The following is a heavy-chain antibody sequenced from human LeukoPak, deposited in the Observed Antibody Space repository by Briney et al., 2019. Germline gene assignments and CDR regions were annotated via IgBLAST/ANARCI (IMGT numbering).Heavy chain of an antibody. D-gene: IGHD3-10*01. CDR1: GFTVSSNY. CDR2: IYSGGST. Sequence: GGSLRLSCAASGFTVSSNYMSWVRQAPGKGLEWVSVIYSGGSTYYADSVKGRFTISRDNSKNTLYLQMNSLRAEDTAVYYCAKDRGQSYFDYWGQGTLVTVSS. J-gene: IGHJ4*02. V-gene: IGHV3-53*05. CDR3: AKDRGQSYFDY.